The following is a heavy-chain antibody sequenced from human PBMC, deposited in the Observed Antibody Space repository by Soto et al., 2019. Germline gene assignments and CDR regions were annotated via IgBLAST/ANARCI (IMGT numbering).Heavy chain of an antibody. J-gene: IGHJ4*02. D-gene: IGHD1-1*01. CDR1: GFTFSSYG. CDR3: ARDRRKTGLMYYFDY. V-gene: IGHV3-33*01. CDR2: IWYDGSNK. Sequence: VQLEESGGGVVQPGRSLRLSCAASGFTFSSYGMHWVRQAPGKGLEWVAVIWYDGSNKYYADSVKGRFTISRDNSKNTLYLQMNSLRAEDTAVYYCARDRRKTGLMYYFDYWGQGTLVTVSS.